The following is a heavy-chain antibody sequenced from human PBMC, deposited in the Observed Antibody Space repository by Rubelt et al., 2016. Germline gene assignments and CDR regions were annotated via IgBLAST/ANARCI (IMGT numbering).Heavy chain of an antibody. CDR3: ARQWGSTSSDAFDI. CDR2: IYPGDYDT. J-gene: IGHJ3*02. V-gene: IGHV5-51*01. CDR1: GYSFISNW. Sequence: EVQLVQSGAEVKKHGESLKISCKGSGYSFISNWIGWVRQMPGKGLEWMGIIYPGDYDTRYSPALQGQFTISADKSISPGYLQWSNLKGSDTAMYYCARQWGSTSSDAFDIWGQGTMVTVSS. D-gene: IGHD2-2*01.